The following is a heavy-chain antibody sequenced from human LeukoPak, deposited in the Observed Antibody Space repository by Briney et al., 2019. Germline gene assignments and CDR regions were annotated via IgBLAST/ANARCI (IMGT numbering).Heavy chain of an antibody. D-gene: IGHD5-12*01. V-gene: IGHV4-34*01. J-gene: IGHJ5*02. Sequence: PSETLSLTCAVYGGYFSGYYWSWIRQPPGKGLEWIGEINHSGSTNYNPSLKSRVTISVDTSKNQFSLKLSSVTAADTAVYFCARGMAVAYDYNWFDPWGQGTLVTVSS. CDR2: INHSGST. CDR3: ARGMAVAYDYNWFDP. CDR1: GGYFSGYY.